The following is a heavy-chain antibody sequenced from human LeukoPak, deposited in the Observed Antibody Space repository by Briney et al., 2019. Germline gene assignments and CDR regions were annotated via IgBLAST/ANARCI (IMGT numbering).Heavy chain of an antibody. CDR3: ARAPPNYYDSSGYYSPFDY. CDR2: ISSSSSNI. D-gene: IGHD3-22*01. V-gene: IGHV3-48*02. Sequence: PGGSLRLSCAASGFTFSSYSMNWVRQAPGKGLEWVSHISSSSSNIYYADSVKGRFTISRDDAKNSLYLQMNSLRDDDTAVYYCARAPPNYYDSSGYYSPFDYWGQGTLVTVSS. CDR1: GFTFSSYS. J-gene: IGHJ4*02.